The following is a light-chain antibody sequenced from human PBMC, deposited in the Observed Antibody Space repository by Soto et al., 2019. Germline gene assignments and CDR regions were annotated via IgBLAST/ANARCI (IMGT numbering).Light chain of an antibody. CDR3: SSYTSSSTLVV. V-gene: IGLV2-14*01. CDR1: SSDVGGYNY. Sequence: QSALTQPASVSGSPGQSITISCTGTSSDVGGYNYVSWYQQHPGKAPKLMIYEVSNRPSGVSNRFSGSKSGNTASLTISGLQAEDEADYSCSSYTSSSTLVVFCGGTKLTVL. CDR2: EVS. J-gene: IGLJ2*01.